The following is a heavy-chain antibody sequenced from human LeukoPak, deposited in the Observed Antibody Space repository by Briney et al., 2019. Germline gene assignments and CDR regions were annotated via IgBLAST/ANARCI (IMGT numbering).Heavy chain of an antibody. CDR3: ARGARALGGGWYGGDAFDI. CDR2: ISYDGSNK. CDR1: GFTFNSYP. D-gene: IGHD6-19*01. J-gene: IGHJ3*02. V-gene: IGHV3-30-3*01. Sequence: QTGGSLRLSCAASGFTFNSYPMHWVRQAPGKGLEWVAVISYDGSNKNYADSVKGRFTISRDNSKNTMYLQMNSLRAEDTAVYYCARGARALGGGWYGGDAFDIWGQGTMVTVSS.